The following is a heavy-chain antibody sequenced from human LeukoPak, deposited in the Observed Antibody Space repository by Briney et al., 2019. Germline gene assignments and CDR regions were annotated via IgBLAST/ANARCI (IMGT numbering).Heavy chain of an antibody. D-gene: IGHD6-13*01. V-gene: IGHV3-23*01. J-gene: IGHJ4*02. CDR2: ISGSGGST. Sequence: PGGSLRLSCAASGFTFSSYAMSWVRQPPGKGLEWVLAISGSGGSTYYADSVKGPFTISRDNSKNTLYLQMNSLRAEDTAVYYCAKDGVRIAASGLLDNWCQGTLVTVSS. CDR1: GFTFSSYA. CDR3: AKDGVRIAASGLLDN.